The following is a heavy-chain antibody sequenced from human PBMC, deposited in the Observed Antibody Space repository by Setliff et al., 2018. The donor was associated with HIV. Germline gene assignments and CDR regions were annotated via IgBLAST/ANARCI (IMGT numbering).Heavy chain of an antibody. Sequence: ASVKVSCKASGYTFTSYYMHWVRQAPGQGLEWMGIINPSGGSTRYAQKFQGRVTMTRDTSTSTVYMELSSLRSDDTALYYCARQDIPTGYYLFDYWGQGTQVTVSS. CDR2: INPSGGST. CDR3: ARQDIPTGYYLFDY. J-gene: IGHJ4*02. D-gene: IGHD3-9*01. V-gene: IGHV1-46*01. CDR1: GYTFTSYY.